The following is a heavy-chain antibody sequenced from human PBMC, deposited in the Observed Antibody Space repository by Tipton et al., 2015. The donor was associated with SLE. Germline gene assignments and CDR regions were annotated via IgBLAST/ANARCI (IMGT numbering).Heavy chain of an antibody. CDR3: AGPIRQDGFDI. J-gene: IGHJ3*02. CDR1: GGSFSGYY. D-gene: IGHD2-21*01. V-gene: IGHV4-34*01. CDR2: IYYSGST. Sequence: TLSLTCAVYGGSFSGYYWGWIRQPPRMGLEWIATIYYSGSTYYNPSLKSRVTISVDMSKNQFFLNLSSVTAADTAVYYCAGPIRQDGFDIWGQGTMVTVSS.